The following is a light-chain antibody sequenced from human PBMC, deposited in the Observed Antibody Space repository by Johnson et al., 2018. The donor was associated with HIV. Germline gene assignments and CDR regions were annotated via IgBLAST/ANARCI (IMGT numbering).Light chain of an antibody. CDR2: DNN. Sequence: QSVLTQPPSVSAAPGQKVTISCSGSSSNIGNNYVSWYQQLPGTAPKLLIYDNNKRPSGIPDQFSGSKSGTSATLGITGLQAGDEADYYCGTWHSALSGGGVFGTGTRVTVL. CDR3: GTWHSALSGGGV. CDR1: SSNIGNNY. V-gene: IGLV1-51*01. J-gene: IGLJ1*01.